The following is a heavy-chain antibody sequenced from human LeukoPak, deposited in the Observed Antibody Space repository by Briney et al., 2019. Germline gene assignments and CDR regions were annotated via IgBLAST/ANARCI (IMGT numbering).Heavy chain of an antibody. V-gene: IGHV3-30*03. CDR3: AASWRSSGRNY. Sequence: VQPGRSLRLSCAASGFTFSSYGMLWVRQAPGKGLEWVAVISYDGSNKYYADSVKGRFTISRDNSKNTLYLQMNSLRAEDTAVYYCAASWRSSGRNYWGQGTLVTVSS. CDR2: ISYDGSNK. D-gene: IGHD3-10*01. J-gene: IGHJ4*02. CDR1: GFTFSSYG.